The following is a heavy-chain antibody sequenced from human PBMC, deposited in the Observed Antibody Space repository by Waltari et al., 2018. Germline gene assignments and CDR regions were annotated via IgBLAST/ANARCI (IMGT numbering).Heavy chain of an antibody. Sequence: EVQLVESGGGLVKPGGSLRLSCEASGFTFSSYTMNWVRQAPGKGLEWVSSISSSSSYIYYADSVKGRFTISRDNAKNSLYLQMNSLRAEDTAVYYCARAITALSKTDYWGQGTLVTVSS. CDR3: ARAITALSKTDY. V-gene: IGHV3-21*01. CDR1: GFTFSSYT. D-gene: IGHD5-18*01. CDR2: ISSSSSYI. J-gene: IGHJ4*02.